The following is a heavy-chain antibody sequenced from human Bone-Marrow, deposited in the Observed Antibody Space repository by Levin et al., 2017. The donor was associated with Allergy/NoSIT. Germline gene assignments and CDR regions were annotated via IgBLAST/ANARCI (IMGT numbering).Heavy chain of an antibody. D-gene: IGHD1-26*01. CDR2: ISYDGGHK. Sequence: PGGSLRLSCAASGFTFSAFGMHWVRQAPGRGLEWVAVISYDGGHKFYADSVKGRFTISRDNSKNTHYLQMNSLRAEDTAVYYCMRDRGEWGQFYFDYWGQGILVTVSS. V-gene: IGHV3-33*01. CDR1: GFTFSAFG. CDR3: MRDRGEWGQFYFDY. J-gene: IGHJ4*02.